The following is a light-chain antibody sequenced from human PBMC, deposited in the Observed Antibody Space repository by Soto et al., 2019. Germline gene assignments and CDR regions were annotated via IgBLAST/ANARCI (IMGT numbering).Light chain of an antibody. CDR3: QQGYSTPPT. CDR1: QSISSY. J-gene: IGKJ4*01. Sequence: DIQMTQSPSSLSASVGDRVTITCRASQSISSYLSWYQQKPGKAPNLLIYGASTLQSGVPSRFGGSGSVTDFTLTISSLQPEDFATYYCQQGYSTPPTFGGGTKVEIK. V-gene: IGKV1-39*01. CDR2: GAS.